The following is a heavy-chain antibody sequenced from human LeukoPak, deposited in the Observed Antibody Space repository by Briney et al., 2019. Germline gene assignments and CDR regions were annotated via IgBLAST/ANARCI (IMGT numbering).Heavy chain of an antibody. CDR1: GGSFSGYY. Sequence: SGTLSLTCAVYGGSFSGYYWSWIRQPPGKGLEWIGEINHSGSTYYNPSLKSRVTISVDTSKNQFSLKLSSVTAADTAVYYCARQNSGSYSLSYYYYGMDVWGQGTTVTVSS. CDR3: ARQNSGSYSLSYYYYGMDV. CDR2: INHSGST. J-gene: IGHJ6*02. D-gene: IGHD1-26*01. V-gene: IGHV4-34*09.